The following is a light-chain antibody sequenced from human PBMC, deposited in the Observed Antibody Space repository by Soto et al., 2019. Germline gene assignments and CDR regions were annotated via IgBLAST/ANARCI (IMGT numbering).Light chain of an antibody. Sequence: IVLTQSPGALSLSPGEGATLSCRASQSIKNNFLAWYHQRPGQAPRLLIHAASIRASGISDRFSGTASGTDFTLTISRLEPDDFGVYYRQQYGTSLTFGGGTRVE. J-gene: IGKJ4*01. V-gene: IGKV3-20*01. CDR1: QSIKNNF. CDR3: QQYGTSLT. CDR2: AAS.